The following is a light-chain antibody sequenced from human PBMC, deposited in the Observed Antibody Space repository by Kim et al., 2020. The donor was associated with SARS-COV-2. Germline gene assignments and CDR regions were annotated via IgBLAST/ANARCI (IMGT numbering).Light chain of an antibody. V-gene: IGKV3-20*01. J-gene: IGKJ3*01. CDR3: QQYGDSVT. CDR1: QSVDSRY. Sequence: EIVLTQSPGTLSLSPGERATLSCRASQSVDSRYLAWYQKKPGQAPRLLIYGASARATGIPDRFSGSGSGTDFTLTISRLEPEDFAVYYCQQYGDSVTFGPGTKVDIK. CDR2: GAS.